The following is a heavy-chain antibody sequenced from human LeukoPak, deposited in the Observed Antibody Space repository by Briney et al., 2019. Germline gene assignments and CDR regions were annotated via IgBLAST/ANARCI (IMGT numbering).Heavy chain of an antibody. J-gene: IGHJ4*02. CDR1: GXSISSSSYY. CDR2: IFYSGST. V-gene: IGHV4-39*01. D-gene: IGHD6-19*01. Sequence: ASETLSLTCTVSGXSISSSSYYWGWIRQSPGKGLEWIGSIFYSGSTYYNPSLKSRVTISIDTSENQFSLKLSSVTAADTAVYYCATTPALAVAGTLDPKEWGQGTLVTVSS. CDR3: ATTPALAVAGTLDPKE.